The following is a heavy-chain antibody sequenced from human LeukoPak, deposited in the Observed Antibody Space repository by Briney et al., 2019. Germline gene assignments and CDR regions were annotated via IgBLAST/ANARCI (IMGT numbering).Heavy chain of an antibody. Sequence: PSETLSLTCTVSGGSISSSSYYWGWIRQPPGKGLEWIGSIYYSGSTYYNPSLKSRVTISVDTSKNQFSLKLSSVTAADTAVYYCARHNLLRFLEWLSIFDYWGQGTLVTVSS. V-gene: IGHV4-39*01. CDR1: GGSISSSSYY. CDR3: ARHNLLRFLEWLSIFDY. CDR2: IYYSGST. J-gene: IGHJ4*02. D-gene: IGHD3-3*01.